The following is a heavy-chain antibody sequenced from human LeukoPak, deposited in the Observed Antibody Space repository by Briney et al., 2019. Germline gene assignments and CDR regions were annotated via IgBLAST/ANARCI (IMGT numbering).Heavy chain of an antibody. J-gene: IGHJ4*02. CDR1: GFTFSSYG. CDR2: INHSGST. Sequence: GSLRLSCAASGFTFSSYGMSWVRQPPGKGLEWIGEINHSGSTNYSPSLKSRVTISVDTSKNQFSLKLSSVTAADTAVYYCAREWYDSSGYPFDYWGQGTLVTVSS. D-gene: IGHD3-22*01. V-gene: IGHV4-34*01. CDR3: AREWYDSSGYPFDY.